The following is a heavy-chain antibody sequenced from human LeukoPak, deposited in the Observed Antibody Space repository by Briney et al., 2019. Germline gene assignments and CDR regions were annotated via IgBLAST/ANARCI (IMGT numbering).Heavy chain of an antibody. CDR1: GFTFDDYG. Sequence: GGSLRLSCAASGFTFDDYGMSWVRQAPGKGLEWVANIKQDGSEKYYVDSVKGRFTISRDNAKNSLYLQMNSLRAEDTAVYYCATSGGLRYFDWLLPGYYYYYMDVWGKGTTVTISS. D-gene: IGHD3-9*01. CDR2: IKQDGSEK. V-gene: IGHV3-7*01. CDR3: ATSGGLRYFDWLLPGYYYYYMDV. J-gene: IGHJ6*03.